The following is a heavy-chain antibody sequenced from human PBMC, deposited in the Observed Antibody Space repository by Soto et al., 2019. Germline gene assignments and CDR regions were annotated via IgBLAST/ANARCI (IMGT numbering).Heavy chain of an antibody. V-gene: IGHV3-23*01. CDR1: GFTFRNYA. CDR2: LLRSGSSA. J-gene: IGHJ5*02. Sequence: VGSLRLSCAASGFTFRNYAMTCARQAPGKGLEWVSSLLRSGSSAYYADSVRGRFSISSDTSANSLYLQMDNLRAEDTAIYYCAKDAISGDGIWLMDSWGQGTVVTVSS. CDR3: AKDAISGDGIWLMDS. D-gene: IGHD4-17*01.